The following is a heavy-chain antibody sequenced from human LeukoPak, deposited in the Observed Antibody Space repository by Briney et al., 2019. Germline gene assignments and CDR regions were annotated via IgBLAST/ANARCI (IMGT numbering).Heavy chain of an antibody. D-gene: IGHD6-19*01. CDR3: AREGSGRYVGTGAQS. V-gene: IGHV3-7*01. Sequence: GGSLRLSCAASGFTFSSYWMSWVRQAPGKGLEWVANIKEDGSEIHYVDSVKGRFTISRDNVKNSVYLQMNSLRAEDTSVYYCAREGSGRYVGTGAQSWGQGTLVTVSS. CDR1: GFTFSSYW. J-gene: IGHJ5*02. CDR2: IKEDGSEI.